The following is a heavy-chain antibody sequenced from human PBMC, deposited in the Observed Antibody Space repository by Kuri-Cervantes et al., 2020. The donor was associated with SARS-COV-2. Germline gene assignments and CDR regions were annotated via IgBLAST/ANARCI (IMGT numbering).Heavy chain of an antibody. CDR3: ARSKSWRWFDP. CDR2: IYHSGST. D-gene: IGHD3-3*01. Sequence: SETLSLTCNVSGDSIRDYYWNWIRQSPGKGLEWIGSIYHSGSTYYNPSLKSRVTISVDTSKNQFSLKLSSVTAADTAVYYCARSKSWRWFDPWGQGTLVTVSS. V-gene: IGHV4-38-2*02. CDR1: GDSIRDYY. J-gene: IGHJ5*02.